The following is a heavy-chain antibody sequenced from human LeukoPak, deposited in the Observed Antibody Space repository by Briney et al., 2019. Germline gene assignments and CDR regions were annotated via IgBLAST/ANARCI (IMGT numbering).Heavy chain of an antibody. Sequence: PGGSLRLSCAASGFTFSSYAMSWVRQAPGKGLGWVSAISGSGGSTYYADSVKGRSTIPRDNSKNTLYLQMNSLRAEDTAVYYCAKGGHRAAAGSPLDYWGQGTLVTVSS. CDR1: GFTFSSYA. CDR2: ISGSGGST. D-gene: IGHD6-13*01. CDR3: AKGGHRAAAGSPLDY. J-gene: IGHJ4*02. V-gene: IGHV3-23*01.